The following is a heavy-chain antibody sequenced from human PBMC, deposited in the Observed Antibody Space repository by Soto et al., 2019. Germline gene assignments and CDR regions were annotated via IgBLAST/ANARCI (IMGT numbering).Heavy chain of an antibody. Sequence: EVQLMESGGGLVQPGGSLRLSCAASGFTVSMSAMNWVRQAPGKGLEWVSYISDSGDRTYYADSVKGRFTISRDRSKNTVSLQMNSLRAEDTAVYYCAKDRGIIVKAGDAFDVWGQGTMVTVSS. CDR2: ISDSGDRT. V-gene: IGHV3-23*01. CDR1: GFTVSMSA. J-gene: IGHJ3*01. D-gene: IGHD3-16*02. CDR3: AKDRGIIVKAGDAFDV.